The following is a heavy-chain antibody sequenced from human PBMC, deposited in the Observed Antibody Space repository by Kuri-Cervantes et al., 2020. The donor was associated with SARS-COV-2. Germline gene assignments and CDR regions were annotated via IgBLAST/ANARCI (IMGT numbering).Heavy chain of an antibody. D-gene: IGHD6-6*01. CDR3: ARDGAARRLYMGV. CDR2: IRYDGSNK. Sequence: GESLKISCAASGFTFSSYGMHWVRQAPGKGLGWVAFIRYDGSNKYYADSVKGRFTISRDNAKNSLYLQMNSLRAEDTAVYYCARDGAARRLYMGVWGKGTTVTVSS. V-gene: IGHV3-30*02. CDR1: GFTFSSYG. J-gene: IGHJ6*03.